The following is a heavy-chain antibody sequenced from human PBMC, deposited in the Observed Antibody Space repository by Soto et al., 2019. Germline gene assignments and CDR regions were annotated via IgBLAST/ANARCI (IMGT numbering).Heavy chain of an antibody. CDR1: GGSLSGYY. D-gene: IGHD2-2*01. J-gene: IGHJ4*02. V-gene: IGHV4-34*01. CDR3: AREGVVPAGPLYYFDF. Sequence: QVQLQQWGAGLLKPSETLSLTCGVSGGSLSGYYWSWIRQPPGKGLEWIGEINHNGITNYNPSLKSRLTLSRDMSKNQFSLTLTSVTAAATAVYFCAREGVVPAGPLYYFDFWDQGNLVTVSS. CDR2: INHNGIT.